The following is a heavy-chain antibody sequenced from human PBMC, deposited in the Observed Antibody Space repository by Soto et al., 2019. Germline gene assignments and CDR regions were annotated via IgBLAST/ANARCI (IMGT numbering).Heavy chain of an antibody. V-gene: IGHV4-59*08. CDR2: IYYSGST. D-gene: IGHD6-19*01. CDR1: GGSISSYY. J-gene: IGHJ4*02. Sequence: PSETLSLTCTVSGGSISSYYWSWIRQPPEKGLEWIGYIYYSGSTNYNPSLKSRVTISVDTSKNQFSLRLNSVTAADTAVYYCARWGYSSGFYYFDYWGQGALVTVSS. CDR3: ARWGYSSGFYYFDY.